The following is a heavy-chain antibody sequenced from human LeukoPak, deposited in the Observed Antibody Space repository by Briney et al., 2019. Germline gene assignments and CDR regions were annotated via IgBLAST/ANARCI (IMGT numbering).Heavy chain of an antibody. CDR3: VAIGAAALLNDDFSGPFDY. CDR2: ISSSSSYI. V-gene: IGHV3-21*04. J-gene: IGHJ4*02. D-gene: IGHD6-13*01. CDR1: GFTFSSYS. Sequence: PGGSLRLSCAASGFTFSSYSMNWVRQAPGKGLEWVSSISSSSSYIYYADSVKGRFTISRDNAKNSLYLEMNSLRAEDTALYYCVAIGAAALLNDDFSGPFDYWGQGTLVTVSS.